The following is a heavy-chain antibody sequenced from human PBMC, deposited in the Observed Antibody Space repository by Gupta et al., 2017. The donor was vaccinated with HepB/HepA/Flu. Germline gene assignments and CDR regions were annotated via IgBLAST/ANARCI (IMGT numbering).Heavy chain of an antibody. CDR2: IYPGDSDT. Sequence: EAQLVQPVSVVKKPGEYLKISCKASGYSFTSDWIDWVRQMPGKGLEWMGIIYPGDSDTRYSPSFQGQVTISADKSISTAYLQWSSLKASDTAMYYCARTLDIVVVPAAIRAFDIWGQGTMVTVSS. CDR3: ARTLDIVVVPAAIRAFDI. J-gene: IGHJ3*02. CDR1: GYSFTSDW. D-gene: IGHD2-2*02. V-gene: IGHV5-51*01.